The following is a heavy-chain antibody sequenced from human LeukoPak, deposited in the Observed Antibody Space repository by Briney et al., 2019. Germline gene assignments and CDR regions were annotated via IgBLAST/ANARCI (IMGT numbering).Heavy chain of an antibody. CDR2: ISGSGGST. CDR1: GFTFSSYA. V-gene: IGHV3-23*01. J-gene: IGHJ4*02. CDR3: AKDVGKWESLHFFDY. D-gene: IGHD1-26*01. Sequence: GGSLRLSCAASGFTFSSYAMSWVRQTPGKGLEWVSAISGSGGSTYYADSVTGRFTISRDNSRNTLYLQMNSLRGDDTAVYYCAKDVGKWESLHFFDYWGQGTLVTVSS.